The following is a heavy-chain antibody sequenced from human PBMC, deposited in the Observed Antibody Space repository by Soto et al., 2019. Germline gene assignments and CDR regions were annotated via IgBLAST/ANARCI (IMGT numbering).Heavy chain of an antibody. J-gene: IGHJ4*02. D-gene: IGHD6-13*01. Sequence: ASVKVSCKASGCTFTNQGISWVRQAPGQGLEWVGWISTFHGTTDYAHKFEDRVTLTTDRSTSTAYMELRSLRSDDTAVYYCARDPHLSSWRKIDSWGQGTMVTVSS. V-gene: IGHV1-18*01. CDR3: ARDPHLSSWRKIDS. CDR1: GCTFTNQG. CDR2: ISTFHGTT.